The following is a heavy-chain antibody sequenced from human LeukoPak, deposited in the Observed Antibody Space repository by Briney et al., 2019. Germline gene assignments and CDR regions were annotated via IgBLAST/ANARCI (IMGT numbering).Heavy chain of an antibody. CDR2: ISSSGGTI. V-gene: IGHV3-11*01. CDR3: ARARYYYDSSGPNSIGIGIRY. J-gene: IGHJ4*02. CDR1: GVTFSDYY. Sequence: GGSLRLSCAASGVTFSDYYMSWIREAPGKGLEWGSYISSSGGTIYYADSVKGRFTISRDNAKNSLYLQMNSLRAEDTAVYYCARARYYYDSSGPNSIGIGIRYWGQGTLVTVSS. D-gene: IGHD3-22*01.